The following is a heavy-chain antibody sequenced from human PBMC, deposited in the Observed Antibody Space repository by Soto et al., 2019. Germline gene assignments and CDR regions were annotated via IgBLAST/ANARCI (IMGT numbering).Heavy chain of an antibody. CDR1: GFSFSSYG. CDR3: ARDRRITTYYYGMEV. D-gene: IGHD4-4*01. CDR2: RCYDGSNK. Sequence: GGSLRRSCAASGFSFSSYGMHWLRQAPGKGLEWVAVRCYDGSNKYYADSVKGRFTSSRDNSKNTLYLQMNSLRAEDTAVYYCARDRRITTYYYGMEVWGQGPTGTV. J-gene: IGHJ6*02. V-gene: IGHV3-33*01.